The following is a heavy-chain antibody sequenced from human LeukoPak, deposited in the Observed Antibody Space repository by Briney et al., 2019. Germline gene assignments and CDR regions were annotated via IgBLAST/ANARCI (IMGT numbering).Heavy chain of an antibody. CDR3: ARLAYSGYDRNIDC. Sequence: SETLSLTCTVSGGSISSYYWSWIRQPPGKGLEWIGIMHYTGTAYYSLSLKSRVTISVDTSKNQFSLKLSSVTAADTAVYYCARLAYSGYDRNIDCWGQGTLVTVSS. V-gene: IGHV4-39*01. CDR2: MHYTGTA. D-gene: IGHD5-12*01. CDR1: GGSISSYY. J-gene: IGHJ4*02.